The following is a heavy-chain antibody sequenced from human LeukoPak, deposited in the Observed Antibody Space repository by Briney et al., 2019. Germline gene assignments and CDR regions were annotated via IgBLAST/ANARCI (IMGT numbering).Heavy chain of an antibody. CDR3: TKDLGLRWMI. J-gene: IGHJ2*01. Sequence: GGSLRLSCAASGLSLSSNNMHWVRQAPGGGLEWLSYISAGSGTVFSADSVKGRFSISRDNARESLFLQMNSLRVDDTAVYYCTKDLGLRWMIWGRGTLVIVSS. D-gene: IGHD1-1*01. CDR2: ISAGSGTV. V-gene: IGHV3-48*04. CDR1: GLSLSSNN.